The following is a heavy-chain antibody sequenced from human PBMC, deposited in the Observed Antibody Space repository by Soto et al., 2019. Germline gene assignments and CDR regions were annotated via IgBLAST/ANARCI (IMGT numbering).Heavy chain of an antibody. CDR1: GFSVSDSY. J-gene: IGHJ4*02. CDR2: IYSGGST. V-gene: IGHV3-66*04. D-gene: IGHD5-12*01. Sequence: EVPLVESGGGLVQPGGSLRLSCAASGFSVSDSYMSWVRQAPGKGLEWVSVIYSGGSTYYADSVKGRFTISRDHSKNTLSLQMNSLRAEDTAVYYCARLRDGYNWYFDYWGQGTLVTVSS. CDR3: ARLRDGYNWYFDY.